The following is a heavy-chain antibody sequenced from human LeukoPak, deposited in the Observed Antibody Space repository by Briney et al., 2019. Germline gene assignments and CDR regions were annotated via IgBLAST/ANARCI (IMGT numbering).Heavy chain of an antibody. J-gene: IGHJ5*02. D-gene: IGHD2-2*02. CDR1: GGSISSYY. CDR3: ARARLYCSSTSCYRSFDP. Sequence: PSETPSLTCTVSGGSISSYYWSWIRQPPGKGLEWIGYIYYSGSTNYNPSLKSRVTISVDTSKNQFSLKLSSVTAADTAVYYRARARLYCSSTSCYRSFDPWGQGTLVTVSS. V-gene: IGHV4-59*01. CDR2: IYYSGST.